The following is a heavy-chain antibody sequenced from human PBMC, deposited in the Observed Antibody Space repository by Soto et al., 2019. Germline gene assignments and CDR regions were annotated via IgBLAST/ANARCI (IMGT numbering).Heavy chain of an antibody. V-gene: IGHV3-23*01. CDR2: ISGSGGST. J-gene: IGHJ4*02. D-gene: IGHD3-10*01. Sequence: GGSLRLSCAASGFTFSSYAMSWVRQAPGKGLEWVSAISGSGGSTYYADSVKGRFTISRDNSKNTLYLQMNSLRAEDTAVYYCARTGYYGSAYFDYWGQGTLVTVSS. CDR1: GFTFSSYA. CDR3: ARTGYYGSAYFDY.